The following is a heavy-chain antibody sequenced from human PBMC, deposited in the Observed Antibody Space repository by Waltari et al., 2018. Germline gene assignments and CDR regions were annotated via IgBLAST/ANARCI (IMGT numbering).Heavy chain of an antibody. CDR2: ISWNSGSI. Sequence: EVQLVESGGGLVQPGRSLRLSCAASGFTFDDYVMHWVRQAPGKGLEWVSGISWNSGSIGYADSVKGRFTISRDNAKNSLYLQMNSLRAEDTALYYCAKDKGAVAYFDYWGQGTLVTVSS. CDR3: AKDKGAVAYFDY. J-gene: IGHJ4*02. D-gene: IGHD2-15*01. V-gene: IGHV3-9*01. CDR1: GFTFDDYV.